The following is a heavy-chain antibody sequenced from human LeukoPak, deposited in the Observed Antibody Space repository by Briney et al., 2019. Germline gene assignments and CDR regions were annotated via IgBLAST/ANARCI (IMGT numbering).Heavy chain of an antibody. D-gene: IGHD3-3*01. CDR3: ARSDVQNYDFWNGSPTNYYMDV. Sequence: GRSLRLSCAASGFTFNNFFMIWIRQAPGKGLEWVAYISSTGKTLYLADSVKGRFTISRDNAKKSLYLQMNSLRVDDTAVYYCARSDVQNYDFWNGSPTNYYMDVWGKGTTVTVSS. CDR1: GFTFNNFF. V-gene: IGHV3-11*01. J-gene: IGHJ6*03. CDR2: ISSTGKTL.